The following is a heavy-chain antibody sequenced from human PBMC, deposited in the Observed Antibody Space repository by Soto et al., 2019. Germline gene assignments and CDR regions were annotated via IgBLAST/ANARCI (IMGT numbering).Heavy chain of an antibody. J-gene: IGHJ4*02. V-gene: IGHV5-10-1*01. CDR1: GYSFTSYW. CDR3: ARRLYGGPLIFDY. Sequence: LGESLKISCKGSGYSFTSYWISWVRQMPGKGLEWMGRIDPSDSYTNYSPSFQGHVTISADKSISTAYLQWSSLKASDTAMYYCARRLYGGPLIFDYWGQGTLVTVSS. CDR2: IDPSDSYT. D-gene: IGHD5-12*01.